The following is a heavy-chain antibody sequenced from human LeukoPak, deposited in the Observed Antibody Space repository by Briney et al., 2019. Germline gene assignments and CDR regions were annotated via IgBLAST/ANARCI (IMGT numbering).Heavy chain of an antibody. D-gene: IGHD6-13*01. CDR2: IYSGDSDT. Sequence: GESLKISCKASEYKITTYWIGWVRQMPGKGLEWMGIIYSGDSDTRYSPSFQGQVTISADKSISTAYLQWTSLKASDTALYYCATRPLRVPRLPGTGTDAFDIWGPGTMVTVSS. V-gene: IGHV5-51*01. CDR1: EYKITTYW. J-gene: IGHJ3*02. CDR3: ATRPLRVPRLPGTGTDAFDI.